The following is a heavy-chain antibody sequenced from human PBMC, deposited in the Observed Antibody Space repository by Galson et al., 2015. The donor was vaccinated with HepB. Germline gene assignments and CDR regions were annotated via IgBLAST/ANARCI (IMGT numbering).Heavy chain of an antibody. Sequence: SLRLSCAASGFTFSNAWMSWVRQAPGKGLEWVGRIKSKTDGGTTDYAAPVKGRFTISRDDSKNTLYLQMNSLKTEDTAVYYCTTVIVATIGSLHDDYWGQGTLVTVSS. J-gene: IGHJ4*02. CDR2: IKSKTDGGTT. D-gene: IGHD5-12*01. CDR3: TTVIVATIGSLHDDY. CDR1: GFTFSNAW. V-gene: IGHV3-15*01.